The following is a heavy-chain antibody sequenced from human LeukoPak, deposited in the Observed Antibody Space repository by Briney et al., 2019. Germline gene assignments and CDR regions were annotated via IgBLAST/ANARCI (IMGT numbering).Heavy chain of an antibody. D-gene: IGHD3-16*02. V-gene: IGHV3-30-3*01. J-gene: IGHJ4*02. CDR3: ARDAVWGSYRYPTLFDY. CDR1: GFTFSSYA. CDR2: ISCDGSNK. Sequence: GRSLRLSCAASGFTFSSYAMHWVRQAPGKGLXXXXXISCDGSNKYYADSVKGRFTISRDNSKNTLYLQMNSLRAEDTAVYYCARDAVWGSYRYPTLFDYWGQGTLVTVSS.